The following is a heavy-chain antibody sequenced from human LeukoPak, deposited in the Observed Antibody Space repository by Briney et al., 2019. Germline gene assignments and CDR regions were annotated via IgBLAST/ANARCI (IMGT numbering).Heavy chain of an antibody. V-gene: IGHV4-61*02. CDR1: GGSISSGSYY. D-gene: IGHD2-21*01. J-gene: IGHJ4*02. CDR3: ARPVSAYCGGDCSDY. Sequence: SQTLSLTCTVSGGSISSGSYYWSWIRQPAGKGLEWIGRIYTSGSTNYNPSLKSRVTISVDTSKNQFSLKLSSVTAADTAVYYCARPVSAYCGGDCSDYWGQGTLVTVSS. CDR2: IYTSGST.